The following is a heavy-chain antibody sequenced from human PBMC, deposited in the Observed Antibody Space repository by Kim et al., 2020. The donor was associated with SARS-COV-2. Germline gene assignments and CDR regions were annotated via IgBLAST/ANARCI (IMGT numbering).Heavy chain of an antibody. CDR2: FDPEDGET. J-gene: IGHJ6*02. CDR3: ATGVAVAGRSSDYYYYYGMDV. Sequence: ASVKVSCKVSGYTLTELSMHWVRQAPGKGLEWTGGFDPEDGETIYAQKFQGRVTMTEDTSTDTAYMELSSLRSEDTAVYYCATGVAVAGRSSDYYYYYGMDVWGQGTTVTVSS. V-gene: IGHV1-24*01. CDR1: GYTLTELS. D-gene: IGHD6-19*01.